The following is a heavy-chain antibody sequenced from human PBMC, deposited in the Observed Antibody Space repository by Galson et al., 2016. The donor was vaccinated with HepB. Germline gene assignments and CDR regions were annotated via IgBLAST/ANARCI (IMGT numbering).Heavy chain of an antibody. Sequence: SLRLSCAASGFTVSSDYMSWVRQAPGKGLEWVSVIYSANSTYYADSVKGRFTISRDNSKNTLYLQMNSLRAEDTAVYYCAGGTFYYDSSGEAFDIWGQGTMVTVSS. CDR2: IYSANST. CDR3: AGGTFYYDSSGEAFDI. J-gene: IGHJ3*02. D-gene: IGHD3-22*01. V-gene: IGHV3-53*01. CDR1: GFTVSSDY.